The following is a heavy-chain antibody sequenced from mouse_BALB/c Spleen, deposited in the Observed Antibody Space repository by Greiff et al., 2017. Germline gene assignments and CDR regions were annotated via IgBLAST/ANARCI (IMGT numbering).Heavy chain of an antibody. J-gene: IGHJ3*01. CDR3: ARDVYYGRAGSFAY. CDR1: GDSITSGY. V-gene: IGHV3-8*02. CDR2: ISYSGST. Sequence: EVKLMESGPSLVKPSQTLSLTCSVTGDSITSGYWNWIRKFPGNKLEYMGYISYSGSTYYNPSLKSRISITRDTSKNQYYLQLNSVTTEDTATYYCARDVYYGRAGSFAYWGQGTLVTVSA. D-gene: IGHD1-1*01.